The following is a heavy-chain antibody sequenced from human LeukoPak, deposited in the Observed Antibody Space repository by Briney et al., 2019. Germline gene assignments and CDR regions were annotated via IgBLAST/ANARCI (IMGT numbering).Heavy chain of an antibody. CDR3: ARAMSIAARLQTIFDY. CDR2: IYYSGST. Sequence: SETLSLICTVSGGSISSSSYYWGWIRQPPGKGLEWIGIIYYSGSTYSNPSLRSRVTISVDTSKNQFSLKLSSVTAADTAVYYCARAMSIAARLQTIFDYWGQGTLVTVSS. CDR1: GGSISSSSYY. V-gene: IGHV4-39*01. J-gene: IGHJ4*02. D-gene: IGHD6-6*01.